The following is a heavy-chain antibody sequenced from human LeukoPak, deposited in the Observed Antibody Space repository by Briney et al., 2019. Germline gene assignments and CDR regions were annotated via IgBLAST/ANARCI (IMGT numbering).Heavy chain of an antibody. V-gene: IGHV4-39*01. Sequence: SETLSLTCTVSGGSISSSSYYWGWIRQPPGEGLEWIGSIYYSGSTYYNPSLKSRVTISVDTSKNQFSLKLSSVIAADTAVYYCARGRGYCSSTSCYTFDAFDIWGQGTMVTVSS. D-gene: IGHD2-2*02. CDR1: GGSISSSSYY. CDR2: IYYSGST. CDR3: ARGRGYCSSTSCYTFDAFDI. J-gene: IGHJ3*02.